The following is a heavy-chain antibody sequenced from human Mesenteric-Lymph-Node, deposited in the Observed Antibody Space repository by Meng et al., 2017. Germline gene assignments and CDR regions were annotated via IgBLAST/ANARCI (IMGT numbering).Heavy chain of an antibody. CDR3: TTYFLRGYFDWLSPFDDY. CDR2: IKSKTDGGTT. D-gene: IGHD3-9*01. CDR1: GFTFSSYA. V-gene: IGHV3-15*01. J-gene: IGHJ4*02. Sequence: GESLKISCAASGFTFSSYAMSWVRQAPGKGLEWVGRIKSKTDGGTTDYAAPVKGRFTISRDDSKNTLYLQMNSLKTEDTAVYYCTTYFLRGYFDWLSPFDDYWGQGTLVTVSS.